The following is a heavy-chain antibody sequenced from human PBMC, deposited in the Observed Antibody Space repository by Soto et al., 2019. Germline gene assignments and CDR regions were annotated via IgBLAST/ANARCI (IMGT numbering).Heavy chain of an antibody. V-gene: IGHV3-23*01. CDR1: GFTFSSYA. CDR2: LSGDSSDR. D-gene: IGHD6-6*01. J-gene: IGHJ4*02. CDR3: AKRCTGSSSMGCFEY. Sequence: EVQLLESGGGLVQPGGSLRLSCAASGFTFSSYAMSWVRQAPGKGLEWVSSLSGDSSDRYYADYVMGRFTISRDYSNNTLFLQMNSLRAEATAVYCCAKRCTGSSSMGCFEYWGQGTLVTVS.